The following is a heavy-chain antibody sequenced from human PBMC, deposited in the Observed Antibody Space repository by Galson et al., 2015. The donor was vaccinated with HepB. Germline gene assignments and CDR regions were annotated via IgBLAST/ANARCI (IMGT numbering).Heavy chain of an antibody. CDR2: TYYRSKWYN. Sequence: CAISGDSVSTNIVAWNWIRQSPSRGLEWLGRTYYRSKWYNDYAVSVQSRVSISVDTIKKQFSLRLSSVSAADMGVYYCARGWYYNYMDVWGKGTTVIVSS. CDR1: GDSVSTNIVA. D-gene: IGHD3-10*01. J-gene: IGHJ6*03. CDR3: ARGWYYNYMDV. V-gene: IGHV6-1*01.